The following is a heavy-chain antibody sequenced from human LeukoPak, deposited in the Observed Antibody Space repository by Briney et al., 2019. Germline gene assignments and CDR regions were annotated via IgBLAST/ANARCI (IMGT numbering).Heavy chain of an antibody. Sequence: PGRSLRLSCAASGFTFSSYGMHWVRQAPGKGLEGVAVISYDGSNKYYADSVKGRFTIPRDNSKNTLYLQMNSLRAEDTAVYYCAKDLYSSSWKTSPYYFDYWGQGTLVTVSS. CDR2: ISYDGSNK. J-gene: IGHJ4*02. V-gene: IGHV3-30*18. CDR3: AKDLYSSSWKTSPYYFDY. CDR1: GFTFSSYG. D-gene: IGHD6-13*01.